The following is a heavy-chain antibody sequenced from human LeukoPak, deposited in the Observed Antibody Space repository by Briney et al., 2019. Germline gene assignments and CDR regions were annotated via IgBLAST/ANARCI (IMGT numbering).Heavy chain of an antibody. D-gene: IGHD3-3*01. CDR3: AREIRDYDFWSGWRAANYYYYYMDV. CDR1: GYTFTGYY. J-gene: IGHJ6*03. CDR2: INPNSGGT. V-gene: IGHV1-2*02. Sequence: ASVKVSCKASGYTFTGYYMHWVRQAPGQGLEWMGWINPNSGGTNYAQKFQGRVTITRNTSISTAYMELSSLRSEDTAVYYCAREIRDYDFWSGWRAANYYYYYMDVWGKGTTVTVSS.